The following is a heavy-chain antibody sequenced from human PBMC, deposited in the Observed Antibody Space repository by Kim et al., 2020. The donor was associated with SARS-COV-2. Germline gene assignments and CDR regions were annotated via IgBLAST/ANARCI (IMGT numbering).Heavy chain of an antibody. J-gene: IGHJ6*02. CDR3: ARLTAGDGYNLVGGMDV. CDR1: GGTFSSYA. D-gene: IGHD5-12*01. Sequence: SVKVSCKASGGTFSSYAISWVRQAPGQGLEWMGRIIPILGIANYAQKFQGRVTITADKSTSTAYMELSSLRSEDTAVYYCARLTAGDGYNLVGGMDVWGQGTTVTVSS. V-gene: IGHV1-69*04. CDR2: IIPILGIA.